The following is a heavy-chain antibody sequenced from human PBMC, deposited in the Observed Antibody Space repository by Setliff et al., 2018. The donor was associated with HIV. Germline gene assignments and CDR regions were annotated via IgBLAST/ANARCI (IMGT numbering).Heavy chain of an antibody. Sequence: GGSLRLSCVASGLTFNRYWMSWVRQVPGKVLEWVSNTKFDGSESYYVDSGKGRFIASTDNAKNSLFLQMNSLRAEDTAVYYCARLRANWGLGTAYFDSWGQGTLVTVSS. CDR2: TKFDGSES. V-gene: IGHV3-7*03. D-gene: IGHD7-27*01. CDR1: GLTFNRYW. J-gene: IGHJ4*02. CDR3: ARLRANWGLGTAYFDS.